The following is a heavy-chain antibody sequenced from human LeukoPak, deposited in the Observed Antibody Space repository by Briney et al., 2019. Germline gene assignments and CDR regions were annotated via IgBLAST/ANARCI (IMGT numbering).Heavy chain of an antibody. V-gene: IGHV1-2*02. D-gene: IGHD1-26*01. CDR2: INPNSGGT. CDR1: GYTFSGYY. CDR3: ARDPSGSYYGWFGP. J-gene: IGHJ5*02. Sequence: GASVKVSCKASGYTFSGYYMHWVRQAPGQGLEWMGWINPNSGGTNFAQKFQGRVTMTRDTSISTAYMELSRLTSDDTAVYYCARDPSGSYYGWFGPWGQGTLVTVSS.